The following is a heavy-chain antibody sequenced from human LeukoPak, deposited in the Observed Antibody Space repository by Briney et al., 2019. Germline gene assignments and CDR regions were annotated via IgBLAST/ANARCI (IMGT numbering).Heavy chain of an antibody. D-gene: IGHD6-6*01. CDR2: IYPGDSDT. V-gene: IGHV5-51*01. Sequence: GESLKISCKGSGYSFSIYWIGWVRQMPGKGLEWMGIIYPGDSDTRYGPSFQGQVTISADKSISTAYLQWSSLKASDTAMYYCARFLSSSYYFDYWGQGTLVTVSS. CDR3: ARFLSSSYYFDY. CDR1: GYSFSIYW. J-gene: IGHJ4*02.